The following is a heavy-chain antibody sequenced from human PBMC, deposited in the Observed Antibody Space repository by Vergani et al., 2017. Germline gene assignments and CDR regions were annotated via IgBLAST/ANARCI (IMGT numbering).Heavy chain of an antibody. CDR3: ARDFVDTAMVTIDY. Sequence: EVQLVESGGGLIQPGGSLRLSCAASGFTVSSNYMSWVRQAPGKGLEWVSVIYSGGSTYYAESVKGRFTISRDNSKNTLYLQMNSLRAEDTAVYYCARDFVDTAMVTIDYWGQGTLVTVSS. V-gene: IGHV3-53*01. CDR1: GFTVSSNY. D-gene: IGHD5-18*01. CDR2: IYSGGST. J-gene: IGHJ4*02.